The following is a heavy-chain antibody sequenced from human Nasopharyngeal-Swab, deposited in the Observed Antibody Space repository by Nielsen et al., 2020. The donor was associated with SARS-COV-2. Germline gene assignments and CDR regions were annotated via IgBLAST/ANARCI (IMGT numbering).Heavy chain of an antibody. CDR2: IYHGGST. CDR1: GYSISSGYY. D-gene: IGHD5-18*01. V-gene: IGHV4-38-2*02. J-gene: IGHJ5*02. CDR3: ARELSNTPKYNWFDP. Sequence: SETLSLTCTVSGYSISSGYYWAWIRQPPGKGLEWIGSIYHGGSTYYTPSLESRVTISVDTSNNHFSLKLTSVTAADTAVYYCARELSNTPKYNWFDPWGQGTHVTVSS.